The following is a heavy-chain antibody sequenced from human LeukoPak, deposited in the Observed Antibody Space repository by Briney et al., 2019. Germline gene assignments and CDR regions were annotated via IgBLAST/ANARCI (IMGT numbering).Heavy chain of an antibody. CDR2: ISAYNGDT. D-gene: IGHD3-22*01. CDR3: ARDPLFYDSSGYTPPFDY. Sequence: AASVKVSCKASGYTFTSYGVSWVRQAPGQGLEWMGWISAYNGDTNYAQKLQGRVTMTTDTSTSTAYMELRSLRSDDTAVYYCARDPLFYDSSGYTPPFDYWGQGTLVTVSS. J-gene: IGHJ4*02. CDR1: GYTFTSYG. V-gene: IGHV1-18*01.